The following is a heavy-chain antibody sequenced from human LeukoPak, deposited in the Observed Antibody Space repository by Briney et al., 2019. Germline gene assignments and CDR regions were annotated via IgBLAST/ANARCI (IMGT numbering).Heavy chain of an antibody. CDR2: IRYDGSNK. V-gene: IGHV3-30*02. J-gene: IGHJ4*02. D-gene: IGHD3-16*02. Sequence: GGSLRLSCAASGFTFSSYGMHWVRQAPGKGLEWVAFIRYDGSNKYYADSVKVRFTISRDNSKNTLYLQMNSLRAEDTAVYYCAKDRSGSVWGSYRYDYWGQGTLVTVSS. CDR3: AKDRSGSVWGSYRYDY. CDR1: GFTFSSYG.